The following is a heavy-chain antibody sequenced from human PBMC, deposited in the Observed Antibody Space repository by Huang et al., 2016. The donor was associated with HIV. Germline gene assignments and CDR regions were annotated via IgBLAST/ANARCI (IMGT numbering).Heavy chain of an antibody. D-gene: IGHD1-26*01. CDR1: GDTFSRSG. J-gene: IGHJ6*03. V-gene: IGHV1-69*13. Sequence: QVQLVQSGAEVKKPGSSVQVSCKGSGDTFSRSGINWVRQAPGQGLEWMGGIIPVAGTANYAHKLQGRVASTADESTRTVYMELSRLTSDDTAVYYCAKVDSGSSYFYYYMDVWGTGTTVIVSS. CDR2: IIPVAGTA. CDR3: AKVDSGSSYFYYYMDV.